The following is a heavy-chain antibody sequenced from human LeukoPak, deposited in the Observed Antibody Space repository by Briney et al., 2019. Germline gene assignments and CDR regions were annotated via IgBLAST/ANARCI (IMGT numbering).Heavy chain of an antibody. J-gene: IGHJ5*02. CDR3: ARVGAITGTTDWFDP. V-gene: IGHV4-39*07. CDR2: IYYSGST. CDR1: GGSISSSSYY. Sequence: PSETLSLTCTVSGGSISSSSYYWGWIRQPPGKGLEWIGSIYYSGSTYYNPSLKSRVTISVDTSKNQFSLKLSSVTAADTAVYYCARVGAITGTTDWFDPWGQGTLVTVSS. D-gene: IGHD1-20*01.